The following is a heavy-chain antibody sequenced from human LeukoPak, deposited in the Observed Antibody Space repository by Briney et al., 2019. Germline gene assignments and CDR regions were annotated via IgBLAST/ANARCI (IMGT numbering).Heavy chain of an antibody. Sequence: GGSLRLSCAASGFTFSSYAMHWVRQAPGKGLEWVAVISYDGSNKYYADSVKGRFTISRDNSKNTLYLQMNSLRAEDTAVYYCARGVEMATAPPFDYWGQGTLVTDSS. J-gene: IGHJ4*02. CDR1: GFTFSSYA. V-gene: IGHV3-30*04. CDR2: ISYDGSNK. CDR3: ARGVEMATAPPFDY. D-gene: IGHD5-24*01.